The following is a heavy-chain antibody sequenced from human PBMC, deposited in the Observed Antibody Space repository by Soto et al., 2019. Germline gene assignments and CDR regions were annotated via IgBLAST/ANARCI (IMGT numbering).Heavy chain of an antibody. CDR1: GFTFSSYA. CDR3: ASRAKAFTVTTGYYFDY. J-gene: IGHJ4*02. V-gene: IGHV3-23*01. Sequence: EVQLLESGGGLVQPGGSLRLSCAASGFTFSSYAMSWVRQAPGKGLEWVSAISVSGDSTYYADSVKGRFTISRDNSKNTLYLQMITLRAEDTAVYYCASRAKAFTVTTGYYFDYWGQGTLVTVSS. CDR2: ISVSGDST. D-gene: IGHD4-17*01.